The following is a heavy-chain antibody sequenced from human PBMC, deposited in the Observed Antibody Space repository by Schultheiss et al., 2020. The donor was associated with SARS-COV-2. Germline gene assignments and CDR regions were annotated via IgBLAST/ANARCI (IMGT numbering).Heavy chain of an antibody. CDR2: IYTSGST. J-gene: IGHJ5*02. V-gene: IGHV4-61*02. Sequence: SETLSLTCTVSGDSISSGSYYWNWIRQPAGKGLEWIGRIYTSGSTNYNPSLKSRVTISVDTSKSQFSLKLNSVTAADTAVYYCARDRGYGDYWLDPWGQGTLVTVSS. CDR3: ARDRGYGDYWLDP. CDR1: GDSISSGSYY. D-gene: IGHD4-17*01.